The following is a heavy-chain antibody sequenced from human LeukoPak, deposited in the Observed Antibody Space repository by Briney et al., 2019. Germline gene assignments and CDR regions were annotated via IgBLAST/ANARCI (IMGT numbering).Heavy chain of an antibody. J-gene: IGHJ4*02. D-gene: IGHD6-13*01. Sequence: GGSLRLSCAAPGFTFSSYSMNWVRQAPGKGLEWVSSISSSSSYIYYADSVKGRFTISRDNAKNSLYLQMNSLRAEDTAVYYCASIAAAQSRFDYWGQGTLVTVSS. CDR2: ISSSSSYI. V-gene: IGHV3-21*01. CDR3: ASIAAAQSRFDY. CDR1: GFTFSSYS.